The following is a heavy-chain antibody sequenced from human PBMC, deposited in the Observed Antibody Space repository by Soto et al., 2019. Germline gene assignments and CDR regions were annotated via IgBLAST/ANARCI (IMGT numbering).Heavy chain of an antibody. Sequence: GASVKVSCKASGGTFSSYAISWVRQAPGQGLEWMGGIIPIFGTANYAQKFQGRVTITADESTSTAYMELSSLRSEDTAVYYCARGRWGGDWGPAIYYAFDIWGQGTMVTVSS. CDR2: IIPIFGTA. V-gene: IGHV1-69*13. CDR3: ARGRWGGDWGPAIYYAFDI. J-gene: IGHJ3*02. CDR1: GGTFSSYA. D-gene: IGHD2-21*02.